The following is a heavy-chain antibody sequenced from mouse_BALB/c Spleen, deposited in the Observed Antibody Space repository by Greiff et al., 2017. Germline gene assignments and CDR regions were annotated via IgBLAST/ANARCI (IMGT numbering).Heavy chain of an antibody. CDR1: GFTFTDYY. CDR3: ARALYYYGSSLYWYFDV. CDR2: IRNKANGYTT. D-gene: IGHD1-1*01. Sequence: EVKLVESGGGLVQPGGSLRLSCATSGFTFTDYYMSWVRQPPGKALEWLGFIRNKANGYTTEYSASVKGRFTISRDNSQSILYLQMNTLRAEDSATYYCARALYYYGSSLYWYFDVWGAGTTVTVSS. V-gene: IGHV7-3*02. J-gene: IGHJ1*01.